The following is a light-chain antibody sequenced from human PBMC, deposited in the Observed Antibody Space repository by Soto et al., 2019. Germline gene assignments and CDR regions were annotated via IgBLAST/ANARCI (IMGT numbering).Light chain of an antibody. V-gene: IGKV3-11*01. Sequence: EVVLTQSPVTPSVSAGERATLSCSASKNFRGLLAWYQQKPGQAPRLLMYDAYNMATGIPPRFSGSGSGTDFTLTISSLEPEDSAVYYYQQRNMCPITFGQGTQLEIK. CDR1: KNFRGL. J-gene: IGKJ5*01. CDR2: DAY. CDR3: QQRNMCPIT.